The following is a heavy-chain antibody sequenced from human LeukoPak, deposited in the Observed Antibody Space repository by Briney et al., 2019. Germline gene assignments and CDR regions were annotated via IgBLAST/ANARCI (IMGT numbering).Heavy chain of an antibody. D-gene: IGHD5-18*01. Sequence: PVKVSCKASGGTFSSYAISWVRQAPGQGLEWMGGIIPIFGTANYAQKFQGRVTITTDESTSTAYMELSSLRSEDTAVYYCAGTSGYSYGYGGYYYMDVWGKGTTVTVSS. CDR1: GGTFSSYA. J-gene: IGHJ6*03. CDR3: AGTSGYSYGYGGYYYMDV. V-gene: IGHV1-69*05. CDR2: IIPIFGTA.